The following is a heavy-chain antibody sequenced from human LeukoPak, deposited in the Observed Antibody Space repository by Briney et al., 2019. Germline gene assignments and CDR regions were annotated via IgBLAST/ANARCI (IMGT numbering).Heavy chain of an antibody. V-gene: IGHV3-23*01. CDR1: GFRFSDAA. CDR2: IGSVGHST. D-gene: IGHD3-16*02. J-gene: IGHJ3*02. CDR3: AKDIELSI. Sequence: PRGSLRLSCAASGFRFSDAAMTWVRQAPGKGLEWVSLIGSVGHSTYYGDSVKGRFTISRDNSKNTLSLQMNSLRVEDTAIYYCAKDIELSILGLGTMVTVSS.